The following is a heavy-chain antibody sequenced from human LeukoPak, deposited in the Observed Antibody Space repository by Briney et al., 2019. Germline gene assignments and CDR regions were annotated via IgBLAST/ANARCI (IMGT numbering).Heavy chain of an antibody. V-gene: IGHV1-18*01. J-gene: IGHJ3*02. CDR3: ARDPGTYYDILTGYSSDAFDI. Sequence: ASVKVSCKASGYTFTSYGISWVRQAPGQGLEWMGWIRAYNGNTNYAQKLQGRVTMTTDTSTSTAYMELRSLRSDDTAVYYCARDPGTYYDILTGYSSDAFDIWGQGTMVTVSS. D-gene: IGHD3-9*01. CDR2: IRAYNGNT. CDR1: GYTFTSYG.